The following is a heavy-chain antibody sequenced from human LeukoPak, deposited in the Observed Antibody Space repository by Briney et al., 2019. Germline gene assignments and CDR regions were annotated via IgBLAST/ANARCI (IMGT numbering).Heavy chain of an antibody. CDR1: GFTFDDYT. V-gene: IGHV3-43*01. CDR3: AKDGKYYGSGSHGGLDY. J-gene: IGHJ4*02. Sequence: GGSLRLSCAASGFTFDDYTMHWVRQAPGKGLEWVSLISWDGGSTYYADSVKGRFTISRDNSKNSLYLQMNSLRTEDTALYYCAKDGKYYGSGSHGGLDYWGQGTLVTVSS. CDR2: ISWDGGST. D-gene: IGHD3-10*01.